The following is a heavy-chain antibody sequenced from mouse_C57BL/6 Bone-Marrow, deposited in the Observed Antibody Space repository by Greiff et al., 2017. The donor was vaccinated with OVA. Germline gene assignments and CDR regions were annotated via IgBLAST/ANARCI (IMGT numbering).Heavy chain of an antibody. CDR1: GYTFTSYG. J-gene: IGHJ2*01. V-gene: IGHV1-81*01. CDR2: IYPRSGNT. CDR3: ARSLWYLYYFDY. D-gene: IGHD2-1*01. Sequence: VKLVESGAELARPGASVKLSCKASGYTFTSYGISWVKQRTGQGLEWIGEIYPRSGNTYYNEKFKGKATLTADKSSSTAYMELRSLTSEDSAVYFCARSLWYLYYFDYWGQGTTLTVSS.